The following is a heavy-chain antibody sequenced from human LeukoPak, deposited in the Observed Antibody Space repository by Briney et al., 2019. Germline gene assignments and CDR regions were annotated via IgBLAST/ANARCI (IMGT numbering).Heavy chain of an antibody. CDR1: GDSISRGDYY. Sequence: SETLSLTCTVSGDSISRGDYYWTWIRRPPGNGLEWIGYIYHSGDTYYHPSLKSRVTISVDTSKNQFSLKLRSVTAADTAVYYCARVPAAFDIWGQGRMVTVSS. CDR2: IYHSGDT. J-gene: IGHJ3*02. CDR3: ARVPAAFDI. V-gene: IGHV4-30-4*01. D-gene: IGHD1-14*01.